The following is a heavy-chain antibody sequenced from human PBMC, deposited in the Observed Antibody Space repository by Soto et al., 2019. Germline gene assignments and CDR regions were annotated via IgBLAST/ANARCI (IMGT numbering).Heavy chain of an antibody. CDR1: GFTFSSYG. D-gene: IGHD4-17*01. V-gene: IGHV3-33*01. J-gene: IGHJ4*02. CDR3: ARATDGDVGARDYFDY. Sequence: QVQLVESGGGVVQPGRSLRLSCAASGFTFSSYGMHWVRQAPGKGLEWVAVIWYDGSNKYYADSLKGRFTISRDNSKNTLYLQMNSLRAEDTAVYYCARATDGDVGARDYFDYWGQGTLVTGSS. CDR2: IWYDGSNK.